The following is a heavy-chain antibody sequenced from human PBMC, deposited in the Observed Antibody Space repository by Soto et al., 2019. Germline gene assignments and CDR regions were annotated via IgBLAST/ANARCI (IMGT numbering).Heavy chain of an antibody. CDR2: IYSGGST. CDR3: ARDDPGSGSYYENYYYYYGMDV. D-gene: IGHD3-10*01. CDR1: GFTVSSNY. Sequence: EVQLVESGGGLVQPGGSLRLSCAASGFTVSSNYMSWVRQAPGKGLEWVSVIYSGGSTYYADSVKGRFTISRDNSKNTXYXKXXSLRAEDTAVYYCARDDPGSGSYYENYYYYYGMDVWGQGTTVTVSS. V-gene: IGHV3-66*01. J-gene: IGHJ6*02.